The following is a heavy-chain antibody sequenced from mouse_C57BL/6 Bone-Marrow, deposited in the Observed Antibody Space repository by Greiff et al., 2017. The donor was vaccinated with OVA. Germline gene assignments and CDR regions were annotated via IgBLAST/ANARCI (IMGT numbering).Heavy chain of an antibody. CDR1: GFTFNTYA. Sequence: EVKVVESGGGLVQPKGSLKLSCAASGFTFNTYAMHWVRQAPGKGLEWVARIRSKSSNYATYYADSVKDRFTISRDDSQSMLYLQMNNLKTEDTAMYYCVRDRRVDSSGHFDYWGQGTTLTVSS. J-gene: IGHJ2*01. V-gene: IGHV10-3*01. D-gene: IGHD3-2*02. CDR3: VRDRRVDSSGHFDY. CDR2: IRSKSSNYAT.